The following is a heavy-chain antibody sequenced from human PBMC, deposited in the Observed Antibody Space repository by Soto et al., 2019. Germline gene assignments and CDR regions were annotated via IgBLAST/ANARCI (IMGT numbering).Heavy chain of an antibody. D-gene: IGHD2-21*01. J-gene: IGHJ5*01. CDR2: VYYSGGA. Sequence: SETLSLTCAVSGVSIHNSHSFWGWIRQPPGKGLEFIANVYYSGGAHYNPSFKSRVTVSVDTATNQVSLRMSSVTAADTAVYFCGRVVEGATRHTDFDSWGQGTLVTVSS. CDR1: GVSIHNSHSF. CDR3: GRVVEGATRHTDFDS. V-gene: IGHV4-39*01.